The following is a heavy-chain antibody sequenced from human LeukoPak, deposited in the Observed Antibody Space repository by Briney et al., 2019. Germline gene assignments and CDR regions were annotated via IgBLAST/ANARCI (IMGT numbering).Heavy chain of an antibody. Sequence: PGGSLRLSCAASGFTFSDYNMRWIRQAPGKGLEWVSSISRSGSTKYYADSVKGRFTISRDNAKNSLFLQMNSLRAEDTAVYYCAKGVVVAPDVTPFDYWGQGTLVTVSS. CDR2: ISRSGSTK. V-gene: IGHV3-11*01. J-gene: IGHJ4*02. D-gene: IGHD2-2*01. CDR3: AKGVVVAPDVTPFDY. CDR1: GFTFSDYN.